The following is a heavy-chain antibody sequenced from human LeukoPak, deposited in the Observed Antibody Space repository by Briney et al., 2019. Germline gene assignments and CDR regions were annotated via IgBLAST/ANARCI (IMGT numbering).Heavy chain of an antibody. V-gene: IGHV4-61*08. CDR1: GGSISSGGYY. J-gene: IGHJ4*02. CDR2: IYYSGST. D-gene: IGHD6-19*01. Sequence: SQTLSLTCTVSGGSISSGGYYWSWIRQPPGKGLEWIGYIYYSGSTNYNPSLKSRVTISLDTSKNQFSLKLSSVTAADTAVYYCAREMAGTLNFDYWGQGTLVTVSS. CDR3: AREMAGTLNFDY.